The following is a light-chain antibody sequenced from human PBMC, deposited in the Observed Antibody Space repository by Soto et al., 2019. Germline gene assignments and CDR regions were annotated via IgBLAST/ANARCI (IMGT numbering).Light chain of an antibody. J-gene: IGLJ2*01. CDR1: SSDVGGYNS. Sequence: QTVVTQPASVSGSPGQSITISCTGTSSDVGGYNSVSWYQQHPGTAPQLMIYGVTNRPSGVSNRFSGSKSGNTASLTISGLQAEDEADYYCSSYASSTTPVVFGGGTKLTVL. CDR3: SSYASSTTPVV. V-gene: IGLV2-14*01. CDR2: GVT.